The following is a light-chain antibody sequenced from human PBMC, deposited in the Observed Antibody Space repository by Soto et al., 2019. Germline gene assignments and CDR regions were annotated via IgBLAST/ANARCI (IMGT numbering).Light chain of an antibody. CDR2: DVS. Sequence: QSVRSHPLSVSWSPGHSVTISCTGTSSDVGGYNYVSWYQQHAGKAPKLIIYDVSKRPSGVPRRFSGSKFGNTASLTISGLQAEDEADYYCCSYAGTYTWVFGGGNRLNVL. CDR3: CSYAGTYTWV. CDR1: SSDVGGYNY. J-gene: IGLJ3*02. V-gene: IGLV2-11*01.